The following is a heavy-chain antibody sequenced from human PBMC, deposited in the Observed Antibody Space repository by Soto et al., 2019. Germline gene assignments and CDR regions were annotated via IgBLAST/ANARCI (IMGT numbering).Heavy chain of an antibody. CDR1: GGTFSSYA. CDR3: AKPLMGYSGYDYPDYYYYGMDV. J-gene: IGHJ6*02. Sequence: SVKVSCKASGGTFSSYAISWVRQAPGQGLEWMGVIIPIFGTANYAQKFQGRVTITADESTSTAYMELSSLRSEDTAVYYCAKPLMGYSGYDYPDYYYYGMDVWGQGTTVTVSS. V-gene: IGHV1-69*13. D-gene: IGHD5-12*01. CDR2: IIPIFGTA.